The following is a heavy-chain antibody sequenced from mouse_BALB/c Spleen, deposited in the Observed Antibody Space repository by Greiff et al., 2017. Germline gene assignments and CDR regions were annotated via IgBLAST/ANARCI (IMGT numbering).Heavy chain of an antibody. CDR3: NAGGYFDY. V-gene: IGHV14-4*02. J-gene: IGHJ2*01. CDR1: GFNIKDYY. CDR2: IDPENGDT. Sequence: EVQLVESGAELVRSGASVKLSCTASGFNIKDYYMNWVKQRPEQGLEWIGWIDPENGDTEYAPKFQGKATMTADTSSNTAYLQLSSLTSEDTAVYYCNAGGYFDYWGQGTTLTVSS.